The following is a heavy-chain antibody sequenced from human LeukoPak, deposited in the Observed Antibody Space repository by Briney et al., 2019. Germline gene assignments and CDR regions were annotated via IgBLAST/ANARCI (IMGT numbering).Heavy chain of an antibody. CDR1: GYTLTELS. J-gene: IGHJ6*02. Sequence: GASVKVSCKVSGYTLTELSMHWVRQAPGKGLEWMGGFDLEDGETIYAQKFQGRVTMTEDTSTDTAYMELSSLRSEDTAVYYCATDRAMVRGVMGGMDVWGQGTTVTVSS. CDR2: FDLEDGET. D-gene: IGHD3-10*01. V-gene: IGHV1-24*01. CDR3: ATDRAMVRGVMGGMDV.